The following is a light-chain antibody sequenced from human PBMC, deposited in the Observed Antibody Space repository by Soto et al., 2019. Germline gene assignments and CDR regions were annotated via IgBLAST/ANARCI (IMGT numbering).Light chain of an antibody. J-gene: IGLJ1*01. V-gene: IGLV1-44*01. CDR1: SSKIGSNT. CDR2: SNN. CDR3: AAWDDSLNGYV. Sequence: QSVLPQPPSASGTPGQRVSISCFGSSSKIGSNTVNWHQRLPGTAPKLLIYSNNQRPSGVPDRFSGSKSGTSASLAISGLQSEDEADYYCAAWDDSLNGYVFGTGTKVTVL.